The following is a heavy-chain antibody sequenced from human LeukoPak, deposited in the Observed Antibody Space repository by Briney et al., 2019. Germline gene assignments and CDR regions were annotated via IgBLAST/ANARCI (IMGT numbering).Heavy chain of an antibody. CDR3: TTAMTTVTTEGGY. CDR2: IYSGGST. CDR1: GFTFSDHY. J-gene: IGHJ4*02. V-gene: IGHV3-53*01. D-gene: IGHD4-17*01. Sequence: GGSLRLSCAVSGFTFSDHYMDWVRQAPGKGLEWVSVIYSGGSTYYADSVKGRFTISRDNSKNTLYLQMNSLKTEDTAVYYCTTAMTTVTTEGGYWGQGTLVTVSS.